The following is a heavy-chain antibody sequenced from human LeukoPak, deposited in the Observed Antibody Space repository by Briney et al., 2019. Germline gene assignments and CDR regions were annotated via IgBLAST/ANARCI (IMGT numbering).Heavy chain of an antibody. CDR1: AFICSGHR. D-gene: IGHD2-8*01. V-gene: IGHV3-7*03. Sequence: GGSLRLSCEGSAFICSGHRMNWVRQTPGKGLEWVASIKEDGSERQYVDSVKGRFSITSDNTKGSLFLQLNSLRAEDTAVYYCARDLGYCTNGVFHTRFDYWGQGTLVAVSS. CDR3: ARDLGYCTNGVFHTRFDY. J-gene: IGHJ4*02. CDR2: IKEDGSER.